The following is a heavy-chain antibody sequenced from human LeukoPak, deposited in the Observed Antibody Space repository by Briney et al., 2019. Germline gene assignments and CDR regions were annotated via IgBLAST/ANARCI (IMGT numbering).Heavy chain of an antibody. D-gene: IGHD4-17*01. CDR2: ISGSGGST. V-gene: IGHV3-23*01. J-gene: IGHJ5*02. CDR3: AKGGYGDYA. Sequence: GGSLRLSCAASGFTFNSYAMSWVRQAPGKGLEWVSAISGSGGSTFYADSVKGRFTISRDNSKNTLYLQMNSLRGEDTAVYYCAKGGYGDYAWGQGTLVTVSS. CDR1: GFTFNSYA.